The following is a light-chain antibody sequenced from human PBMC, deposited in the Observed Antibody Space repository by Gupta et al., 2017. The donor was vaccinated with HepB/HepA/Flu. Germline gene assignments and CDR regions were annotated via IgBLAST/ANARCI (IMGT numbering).Light chain of an antibody. J-gene: IGKJ1*01. CDR2: GAS. CDR3: HQYGGSPWT. CDR1: QSVSSSY. Sequence: DIVFTQFPGPLSLSPGESATLSCRASQSVSSSYFAWYQQKRGKAPRLLLDGASIRATGVPDRCSGRGTGKDFTLTISGLEHEDFAFYYCHQYGGSPWTFGPGTKVEIK. V-gene: IGKV3-20*01.